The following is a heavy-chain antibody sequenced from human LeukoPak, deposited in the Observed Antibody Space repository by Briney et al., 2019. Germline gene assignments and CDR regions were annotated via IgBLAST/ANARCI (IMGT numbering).Heavy chain of an antibody. CDR2: ISSSSGAI. Sequence: GGSPRLSCVISGFTFSSYSMNWVRQAPGKGLDWVSYISSSSGAIYYADSVRGRFTISRDNAKNSLYMQMNSLRDEDTAVYYCARGSPWELDCWGQGTLVTVSS. CDR3: ARGSPWELDC. CDR1: GFTFSSYS. V-gene: IGHV3-48*02. D-gene: IGHD3-10*01. J-gene: IGHJ4*02.